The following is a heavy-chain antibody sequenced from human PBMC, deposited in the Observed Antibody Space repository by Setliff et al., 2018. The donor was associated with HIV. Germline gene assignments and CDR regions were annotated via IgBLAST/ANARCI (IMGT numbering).Heavy chain of an antibody. V-gene: IGHV4-4*02. D-gene: IGHD3-3*01. CDR3: AGAPGEAYNFWSDYKVAGAFDI. J-gene: IGHJ3*02. Sequence: SETLSLTCTVSGGSISGRNWWSWVRQPPGKGLEWIGEIYHSGSTNYNPSLKSRVTISVDKSTNQVSLKLNSVTAADTAVYYCAGAPGEAYNFWSDYKVAGAFDIWGQGTMVTVSS. CDR2: IYHSGST. CDR1: GGSISGRNW.